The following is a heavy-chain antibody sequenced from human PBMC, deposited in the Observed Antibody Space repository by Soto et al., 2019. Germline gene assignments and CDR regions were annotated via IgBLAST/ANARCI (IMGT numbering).Heavy chain of an antibody. CDR2: IYYSGST. Sequence: PSETLSLTCTVSGGSISSYYWSWIRQPPGKGLEWIGYIYYSGSTNYNPSLKSRVTISVDTSKNQFSLKLSSVTAADTAVYYCARLRITMVRGVINGDYYFDYWGQGTLVTVSS. J-gene: IGHJ4*02. CDR1: GGSISSYY. V-gene: IGHV4-59*01. CDR3: ARLRITMVRGVINGDYYFDY. D-gene: IGHD3-10*01.